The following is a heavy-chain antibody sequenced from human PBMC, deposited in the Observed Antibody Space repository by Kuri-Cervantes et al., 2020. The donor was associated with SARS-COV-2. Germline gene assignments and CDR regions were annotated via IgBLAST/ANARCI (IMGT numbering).Heavy chain of an antibody. CDR3: ARNWGRYYFDY. Sequence: ESLKISCTVSGGSISSYYWSWIRQPPGKGLERIGYIYYSGSTNYNPSLKSRVTISVDTSKNQFSLKLSSVTAADTAVYYCARNWGRYYFDYWGQGTLVTVSS. D-gene: IGHD7-27*01. CDR1: GGSISSYY. V-gene: IGHV4-59*08. CDR2: IYYSGST. J-gene: IGHJ4*02.